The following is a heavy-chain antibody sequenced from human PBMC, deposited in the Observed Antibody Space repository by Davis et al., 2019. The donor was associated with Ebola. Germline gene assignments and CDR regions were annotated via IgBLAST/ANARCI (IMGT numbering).Heavy chain of an antibody. CDR1: GFTFDDYA. CDR3: AKFGIGLWFGEVDY. Sequence: GESLKISCAASGFTFDDYAMHWVRQAPGKGLEWVSAISGSGGSTYYADSVKGRFTISRDNSKNTLYLQMNSLRAEDTAVYYCAKFGIGLWFGEVDYWGQGTLVTVSS. CDR2: ISGSGGST. V-gene: IGHV3-23*01. D-gene: IGHD3-10*01. J-gene: IGHJ4*02.